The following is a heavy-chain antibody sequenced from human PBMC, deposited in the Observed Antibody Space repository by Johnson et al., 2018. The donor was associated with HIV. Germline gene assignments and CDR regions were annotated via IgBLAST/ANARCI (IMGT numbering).Heavy chain of an antibody. CDR2: IYSGGSP. CDR3: AKDSPGWLVGAIGEDAFDI. CDR1: GFTVSSNY. D-gene: IGHD1-26*01. V-gene: IGHV3-66*03. J-gene: IGHJ3*02. Sequence: EVQLVESGGGLIQPGGSLRLSCAASGFTVSSNYMSWVRQAPGKGLEWVSVIYSGGSPYYADSVKGRFTISRDNSKNTLYLQMNSLRAEDTAVYYCAKDSPGWLVGAIGEDAFDIWGQGTMVTVSS.